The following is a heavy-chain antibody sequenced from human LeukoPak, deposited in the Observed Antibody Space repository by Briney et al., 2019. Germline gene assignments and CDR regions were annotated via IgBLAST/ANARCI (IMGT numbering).Heavy chain of an antibody. CDR3: AREGVHCSGRSCLKAY. CDR1: GFTFSTYW. D-gene: IGHD2-15*01. CDR2: IKKGGSEK. Sequence: GGSLRLSCAASGFTFSTYWMSWVRQAPGKGLEWVANIKKGGSEKYYMDSVKGRFTISRDNAENSLCLQMNSLRAEDTAVYYCAREGVHCSGRSCLKAYWGQGTQVTVSS. V-gene: IGHV3-7*03. J-gene: IGHJ4*02.